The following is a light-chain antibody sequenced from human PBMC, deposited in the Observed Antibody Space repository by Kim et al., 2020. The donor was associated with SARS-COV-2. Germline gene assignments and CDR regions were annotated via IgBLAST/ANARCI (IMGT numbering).Light chain of an antibody. CDR3: ASYSSYTTVV. J-gene: IGLJ2*01. Sequence: GQSITISGTGTSSDIGVYNYVSWYQQHPGKAPKVMIYDVSTRPSGVSTRFSGSKSASTASLTISGLQPEDESNYYCASYSSYTTVVFGGGTQLTVL. CDR2: DVS. V-gene: IGLV2-14*03. CDR1: SSDIGVYNY.